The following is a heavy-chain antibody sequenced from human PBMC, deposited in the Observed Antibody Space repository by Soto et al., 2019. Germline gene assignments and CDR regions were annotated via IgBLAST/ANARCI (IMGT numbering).Heavy chain of an antibody. J-gene: IGHJ6*03. CDR3: AKRAIFGVDSPYYYYYYMDV. D-gene: IGHD3-3*01. V-gene: IGHV3-23*01. CDR1: VFTFSSYA. Sequence: PGGSLRLSCAASVFTFSSYAMSWVRQAPGKGLEWVSAISGSGGSTYYADSVKGRFTISRDNSKNTLYLQMNSLRAEDTAVYYCAKRAIFGVDSPYYYYYYMDVWGKGTTVTVSS. CDR2: ISGSGGST.